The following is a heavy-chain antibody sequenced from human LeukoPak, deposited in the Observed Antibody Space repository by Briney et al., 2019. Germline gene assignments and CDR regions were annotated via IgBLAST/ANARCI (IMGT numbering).Heavy chain of an antibody. CDR3: AMQWLD. Sequence: GGSLRLSCAASGFTVSSNYMSWVRQAPGKGLEWVSGIYSGGTTYYADSVRGRFTISRDTSKNTLYLQMNSLRAEDTAVYYCAMQWLDWGQGTLVTVSS. V-gene: IGHV3-53*01. J-gene: IGHJ4*02. CDR2: IYSGGTT. D-gene: IGHD6-19*01. CDR1: GFTVSSNY.